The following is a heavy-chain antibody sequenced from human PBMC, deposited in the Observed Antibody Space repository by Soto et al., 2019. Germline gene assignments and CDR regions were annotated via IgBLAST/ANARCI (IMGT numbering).Heavy chain of an antibody. D-gene: IGHD3-10*01. CDR3: ASGPMVRGVLTNYYYYGMDV. CDR1: GGSFSGYY. J-gene: IGHJ6*02. Sequence: ASETLSLTCAVYGGSFSGYYWSWIRQPPGKGLEWIGEINHSGSTNYNPSLKSRVTISVDTSKNQFSLKLSSVTAADTAVYYCASGPMVRGVLTNYYYYGMDVWGQGTTVTVSS. V-gene: IGHV4-34*01. CDR2: INHSGST.